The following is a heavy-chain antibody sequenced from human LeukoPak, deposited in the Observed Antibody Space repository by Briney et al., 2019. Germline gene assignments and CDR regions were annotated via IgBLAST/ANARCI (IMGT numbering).Heavy chain of an antibody. J-gene: IGHJ3*02. CDR3: ARTIYSSSWYGDAFDI. D-gene: IGHD6-13*01. CDR2: IYHSGST. CDR1: GGSISSSNW. Sequence: SETLSLTCAVSGGSISSSNWWSWIRQPPGKGLEWIGEIYHSGSTNYNPSLKSRVTISVDKSKNQFSLKLSSVTAADTAVYYCARTIYSSSWYGDAFDIWGQGTMVTVSS. V-gene: IGHV4-4*02.